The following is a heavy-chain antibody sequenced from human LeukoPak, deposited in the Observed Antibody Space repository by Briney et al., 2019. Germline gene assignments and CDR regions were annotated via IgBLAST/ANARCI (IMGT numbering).Heavy chain of an antibody. V-gene: IGHV3-21*01. Sequence: GGSLRLSCAASGFTFSSYSMNWVRQAPGKGLEWVSSISSSSSYIYYADSVKGRFTISRDNAKNSLYLQTNSLRAEDTAVYYCARGSLPGIFDYWGQGTLVTVSS. CDR3: ARGSLPGIFDY. J-gene: IGHJ4*02. CDR2: ISSSSSYI. D-gene: IGHD5/OR15-5a*01. CDR1: GFTFSSYS.